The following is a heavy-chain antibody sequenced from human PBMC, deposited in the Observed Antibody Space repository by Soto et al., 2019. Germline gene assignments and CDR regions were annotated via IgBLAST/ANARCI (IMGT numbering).Heavy chain of an antibody. CDR2: IYYSGST. D-gene: IGHD2-2*01. CDR1: GGSISSSSYY. CDR3: ARAPYCSSTSCSNPVAPSFDY. J-gene: IGHJ4*02. Sequence: PSETLSLTCTVSGGSISSSSYYWGWIRQPPGKGLEWIGSIYYSGSTYYNPSLKSRVTISVDTSKNQFSLKLSSVTAADTAVYYCARAPYCSSTSCSNPVAPSFDYWGQGTLVTV. V-gene: IGHV4-39*01.